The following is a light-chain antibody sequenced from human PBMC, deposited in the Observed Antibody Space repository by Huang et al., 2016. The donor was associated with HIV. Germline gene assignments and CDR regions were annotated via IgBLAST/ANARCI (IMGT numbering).Light chain of an antibody. J-gene: IGKJ1*01. CDR1: QSVSTYY. CDR2: GTS. V-gene: IGKV3-20*01. Sequence: EIVLTQSPGTLSLSPGERATLACRASQSVSTYYLAWYQQKPGQAPRLLISGTSSRATGIPDRFSGSGSGTDFSLTISRLEAEDSAVYYCQHYGGSPWTFGQGTKVEIK. CDR3: QHYGGSPWT.